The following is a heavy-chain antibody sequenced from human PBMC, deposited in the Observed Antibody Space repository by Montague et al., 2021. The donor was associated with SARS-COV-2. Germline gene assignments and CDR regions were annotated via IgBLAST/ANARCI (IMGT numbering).Heavy chain of an antibody. Sequence: CPISGDTVSSNSATWNWIRQSPPRGLEWPGRTYYRSMWKSDYARSVKSRIAINPDTSKNQFSLQLSSVTPEDTALYYCVRGIEAAGSYDYWGQGTLVTVSS. CDR1: GDTVSSNSAT. CDR3: VRGIEAAGSYDY. CDR2: TYYRSMWKS. J-gene: IGHJ4*02. V-gene: IGHV6-1*01. D-gene: IGHD6-13*01.